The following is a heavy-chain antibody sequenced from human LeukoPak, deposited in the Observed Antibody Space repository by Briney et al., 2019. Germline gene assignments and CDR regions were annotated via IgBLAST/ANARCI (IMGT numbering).Heavy chain of an antibody. Sequence: PGGSLRLSWAASGFTFSDVWMTWVRQAPGKGLEWVGRIKRKNDGGATEYAAPVKGRFTISRDDSKNTLFLQMNSLKTEDTAVYYCTTAAWGGRSDYWGQGTLVTVSS. D-gene: IGHD3-10*01. CDR2: IKRKNDGGAT. CDR3: TTAAWGGRSDY. V-gene: IGHV3-15*01. CDR1: GFTFSDVW. J-gene: IGHJ4*02.